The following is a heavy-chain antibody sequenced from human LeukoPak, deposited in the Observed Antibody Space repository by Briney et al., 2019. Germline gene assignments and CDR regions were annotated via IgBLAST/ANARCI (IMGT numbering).Heavy chain of an antibody. J-gene: IGHJ4*02. CDR3: ARGGVPGGFYGSFDY. CDR1: SGSISTYY. CDR2: IYYSGST. Sequence: PSETLSLTCTVSSGSISTYYWSWMRQPPGRGLEWIGYIYYSGSTNHNPSLQSRVTISVDTSKNQFSLKLNSVTAADTAVYYCARGGVPGGFYGSFDYWGQGTLVSVSS. V-gene: IGHV4-59*01. D-gene: IGHD3-3*01.